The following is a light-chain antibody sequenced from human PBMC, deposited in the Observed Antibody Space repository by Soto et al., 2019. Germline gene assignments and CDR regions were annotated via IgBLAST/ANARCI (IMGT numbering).Light chain of an antibody. J-gene: IGKJ1*01. CDR2: DAS. CDR1: QSVSRW. Sequence: DIQMTQSPSSLSASLGDRVTITCRAIQSVSRWLAWYQQKPGKAPKVLIYDASRLESGVPSRFSGSGSGTEFTLTISSLQPDDFATYYCQQYNSYSPTWTFGRGTKVDI. CDR3: QQYNSYSPTWT. V-gene: IGKV1-5*01.